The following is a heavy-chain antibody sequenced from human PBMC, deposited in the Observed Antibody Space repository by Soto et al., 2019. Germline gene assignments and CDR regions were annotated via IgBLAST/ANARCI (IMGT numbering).Heavy chain of an antibody. CDR3: GKYYSSCYRYYNGVAV. J-gene: IGHJ6*02. V-gene: IGHV3-9*01. CDR1: GFTFEDYA. Sequence: EVQLVESGGGLVQPGGSLTLTCAASGFTFEDYAMHWVRQGPGRGLEWVAGISWNSGSRGYADSVKGRVIISRDNAENSLSLRMNSLRTEDTALYYCGKYYSSCYRYYNGVAVWGQGTTVTVSS. D-gene: IGHD6-19*01. CDR2: ISWNSGSR.